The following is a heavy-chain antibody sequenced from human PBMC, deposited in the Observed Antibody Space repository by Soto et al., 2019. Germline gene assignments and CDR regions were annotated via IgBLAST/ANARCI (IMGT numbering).Heavy chain of an antibody. J-gene: IGHJ6*02. CDR2: INPNSGGP. V-gene: IGHV1-2*02. Sequence: ASVKVSCKTSGYTFTDYYMHWVRHAPGQGLEWMGWINPNSGGPISAQKFQGRVTMTRDMSTSTAYMELSSLRSEDTAVYYCAAGRHYDFWSGYYGGDYYGMDVWGQGTTVTVSS. CDR3: AAGRHYDFWSGYYGGDYYGMDV. CDR1: GYTFTDYY. D-gene: IGHD3-3*01.